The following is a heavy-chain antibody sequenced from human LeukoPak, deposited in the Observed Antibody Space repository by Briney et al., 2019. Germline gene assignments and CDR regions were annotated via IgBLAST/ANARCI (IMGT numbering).Heavy chain of an antibody. V-gene: IGHV3-48*04. CDR3: AKDWYDILAGYPLDY. CDR1: GFTFSSYS. J-gene: IGHJ4*02. Sequence: GGSLRLSCAASGFTFSSYSMNWVRQAPGKGVEWVSYISSSGSTIYYADSVKGRFTISRDNAKNSLYLQMNSLRAEDTAVYYCAKDWYDILAGYPLDYWGQGTLVTVSS. CDR2: ISSSGSTI. D-gene: IGHD3-9*01.